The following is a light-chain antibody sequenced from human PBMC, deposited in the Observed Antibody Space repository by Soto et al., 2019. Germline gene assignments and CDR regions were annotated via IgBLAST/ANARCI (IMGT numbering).Light chain of an antibody. CDR1: SSDVGGYKY. CDR2: DVS. Sequence: QSVLTQPASVSGSPGQSITISCTGTSSDVGGYKYVSWYQQHPGKAPKLMIYDVSNRPSGVSNRFSGSKLGNTASLTISGLQAEDEADYYCISYTSSSTLVFGGGTKLTVL. CDR3: ISYTSSSTLV. V-gene: IGLV2-14*01. J-gene: IGLJ2*01.